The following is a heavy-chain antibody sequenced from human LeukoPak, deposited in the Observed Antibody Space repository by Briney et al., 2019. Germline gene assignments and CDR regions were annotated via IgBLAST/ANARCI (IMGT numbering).Heavy chain of an antibody. J-gene: IGHJ5*02. CDR2: ISSSGSTI. V-gene: IGHV3-48*04. CDR3: AREITSSSWFDP. Sequence: GGSLRLSCAASGFTFNHYGIHWVRQAPGKGLEWVSYISSSGSTIYYADSVKGRFTISRDNAKNSLYLQMNSLRAEDTAVYYCAREITSSSWFDPWGQGTLVTVSS. D-gene: IGHD6-13*01. CDR1: GFTFNHYG.